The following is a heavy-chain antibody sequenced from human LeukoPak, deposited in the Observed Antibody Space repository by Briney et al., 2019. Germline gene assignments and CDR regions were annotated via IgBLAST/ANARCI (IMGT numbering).Heavy chain of an antibody. CDR1: GFTFYIFA. D-gene: IGHD2-2*01. J-gene: IGHJ4*02. CDR2: VSADGGST. Sequence: GGTLRLSCAASGFTFYIFAINWVRQAPGKGLEYVSAVSADGGSTYYANSVKGRFTISRDNSKNMLYLQMGSLRGDDMAVYYCARRQCTSSSCYLDYWGQGTLVTVSS. CDR3: ARRQCTSSSCYLDY. V-gene: IGHV3-64*01.